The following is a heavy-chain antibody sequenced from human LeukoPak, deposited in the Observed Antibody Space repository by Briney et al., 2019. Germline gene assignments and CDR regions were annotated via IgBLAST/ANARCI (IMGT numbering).Heavy chain of an antibody. J-gene: IGHJ4*02. V-gene: IGHV3-33*01. CDR3: ARDYQKWIQLWSSPNPPDY. D-gene: IGHD5-18*01. CDR1: GFTFSSYG. CDR2: IWYDGSNK. Sequence: GGSLRLSCAASGFTFSSYGMHWVRQAPGKGLEWVAVIWYDGSNKYYADSVKGRFTISRDNSKNTLYLQMNSLRAEDTAVYYCARDYQKWIQLWSSPNPPDYWGQGTLVTVSS.